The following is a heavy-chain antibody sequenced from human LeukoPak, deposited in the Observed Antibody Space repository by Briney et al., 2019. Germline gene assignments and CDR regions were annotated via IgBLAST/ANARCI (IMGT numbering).Heavy chain of an antibody. CDR2: IYYSGSA. V-gene: IGHV4-30-4*07. CDR3: ARLRRSRLAEFDY. J-gene: IGHJ4*02. D-gene: IGHD3-3*02. Sequence: SETLSLTCAVSGGSFSSNTYSWTWLRQPPGKRLEWLGYIYYSGSAYYNPSLESRVTMSVDTSKNQFSLKLSSLTAADTAVYYCARLRRSRLAEFDYWGQGTLVTVSS. CDR1: GGSFSSNTYS.